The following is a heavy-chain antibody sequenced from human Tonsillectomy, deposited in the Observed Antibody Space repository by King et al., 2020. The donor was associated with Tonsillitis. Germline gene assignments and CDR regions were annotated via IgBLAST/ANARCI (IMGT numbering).Heavy chain of an antibody. CDR3: ARDQGPYYDFSFGYYTSPYYYYGMDV. CDR2: IKQDGSEK. D-gene: IGHD3-3*01. J-gene: IGHJ6*01. V-gene: IGHV3-7*01. CDR1: GFTFSSYW. Sequence: VQLVESGGGLVQPGGSLRLSCAASGFTFSSYWMSWVRQAPGKGLEWVANIKQDGSEKYYMDSVKGRFTISRDNAKNSLYLQMNSVRAEDTAVSYCARDQGPYYDFSFGYYTSPYYYYGMDVWGQGTPVTVSS.